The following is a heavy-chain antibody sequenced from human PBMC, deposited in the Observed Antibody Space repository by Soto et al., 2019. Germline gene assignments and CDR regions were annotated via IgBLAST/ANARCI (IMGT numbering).Heavy chain of an antibody. D-gene: IGHD3-22*01. CDR3: ARESDYYDSSGYYYPYYFDY. CDR2: ISSSSSYT. V-gene: IGHV3-11*05. Sequence: PGGSLRLSCAASGFTFSDYYMSWIRQAPGKGLEWVSYISSSSSYTNYADSVKGRFTISRDNAKNSLYLQMNSLRAEDTAVYYFARESDYYDSSGYYYPYYFDYWGQGTLVTVSS. J-gene: IGHJ4*02. CDR1: GFTFSDYY.